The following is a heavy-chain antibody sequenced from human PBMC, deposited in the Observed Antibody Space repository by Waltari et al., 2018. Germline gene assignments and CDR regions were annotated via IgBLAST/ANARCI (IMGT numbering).Heavy chain of an antibody. CDR2: IWYDGTKT. D-gene: IGHD2-15*01. J-gene: IGHJ4*02. Sequence: QVHLVESGGGVVQPGRPLRLSCAASGFTLSGYGIHWVRQAPGKWLEWLAVIWYDGTKTYYGDSVKGRFTISRDNSKNTVFLQRNSLRVEDTAVYYCARGVVVAPPDYWGQGTLVTVSS. CDR3: ARGVVVAPPDY. V-gene: IGHV3-33*01. CDR1: GFTLSGYG.